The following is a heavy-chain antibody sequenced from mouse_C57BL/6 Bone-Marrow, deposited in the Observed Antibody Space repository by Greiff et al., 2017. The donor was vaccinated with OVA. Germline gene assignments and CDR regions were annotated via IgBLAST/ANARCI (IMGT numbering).Heavy chain of an antibody. Sequence: QVQLKESGAELVRPGASVKLSCKASGYTFTDYYINWVKQRPGQGLEWIARIYPGSGNTYYNEKFKGKATLTAEKSSSTAYMQLSSLTSEDSAVYFCARHSYYYGRGYYYFDYWGQGTTLTVSS. J-gene: IGHJ2*01. CDR3: ARHSYYYGRGYYYFDY. V-gene: IGHV1-76*01. D-gene: IGHD1-1*01. CDR2: IYPGSGNT. CDR1: GYTFTDYY.